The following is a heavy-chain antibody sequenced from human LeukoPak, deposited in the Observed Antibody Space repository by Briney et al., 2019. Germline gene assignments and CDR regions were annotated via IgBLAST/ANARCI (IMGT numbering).Heavy chain of an antibody. CDR2: IRSKAYGGTT. CDR3: TSEIAVAGILDFDY. J-gene: IGHJ4*02. D-gene: IGHD6-19*01. V-gene: IGHV3-49*03. Sequence: GRSLRLSCTASGFTFGDYAMSWFRQAPGKGLEWVGFIRSKAYGGTTEYAASVKGRFTISRDDSKSIAYLQMNSLKTEDTAVYYCTSEIAVAGILDFDYWGQGALVTVSS. CDR1: GFTFGDYA.